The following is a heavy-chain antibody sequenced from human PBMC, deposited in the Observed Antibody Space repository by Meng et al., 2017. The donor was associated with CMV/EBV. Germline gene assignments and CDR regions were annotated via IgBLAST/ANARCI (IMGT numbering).Heavy chain of an antibody. D-gene: IGHD6-19*01. CDR1: GYTVTDYY. CDR2: INPNDDT. Sequence: VQLGQSGAEVKKPGASVKDSCKASGYTVTDYYIHWVRQAPGQWLEWMGWINPNDDTNYAQNFQGRVTMTRDMSINTVYMELSRLTSDDTAVYYCARSSGWSRFDYWGLGTLVTVSS. CDR3: ARSSGWSRFDY. V-gene: IGHV1-2*02. J-gene: IGHJ4*02.